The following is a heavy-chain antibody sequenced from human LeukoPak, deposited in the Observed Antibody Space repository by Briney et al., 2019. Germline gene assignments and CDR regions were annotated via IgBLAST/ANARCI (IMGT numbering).Heavy chain of an antibody. J-gene: IGHJ4*02. Sequence: SETLSLTCTVSGGSISSYYWSWIRQPPGKGLEWIGYIYNSGSTSYNPSLKSRVTIPLDTSKNQFSLRLSSVTAADTAVYYCARGATAWVHFDSWGQGTLVTVSS. CDR3: ARGATAWVHFDS. D-gene: IGHD1-26*01. CDR2: IYNSGST. V-gene: IGHV4-59*01. CDR1: GGSISSYY.